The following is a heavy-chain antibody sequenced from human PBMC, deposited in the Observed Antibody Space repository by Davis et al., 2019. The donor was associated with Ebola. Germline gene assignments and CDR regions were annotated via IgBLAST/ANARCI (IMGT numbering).Heavy chain of an antibody. J-gene: IGHJ6*04. CDR3: ARGGTGYFDWLSHYYGMDV. D-gene: IGHD3-9*01. Sequence: ASVKVSCKASGYTFTSYYMHWVRQAPGQGLEWMGIINPSGGSTSYAQKFQGRVTMTRDTSTSTVYMELSSLRSEDTAVYYCARGGTGYFDWLSHYYGMDVWGKGTTVTVSS. V-gene: IGHV1-46*01. CDR1: GYTFTSYY. CDR2: INPSGGST.